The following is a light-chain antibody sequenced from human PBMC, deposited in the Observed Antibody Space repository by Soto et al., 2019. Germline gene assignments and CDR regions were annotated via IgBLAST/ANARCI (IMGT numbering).Light chain of an antibody. CDR2: GNS. CDR3: QAYDSSLSGLYV. CDR1: SSNIGAGYD. V-gene: IGLV1-40*01. J-gene: IGLJ1*01. Sequence: QAVVTQPPSVSGAPGQRVTISCTGSSSNIGAGYDVHWYQHLPGTAPKLLIHGNSNRPSGVPDRFSGSKSGTSASLAITGLQAEDEADYYCQAYDSSLSGLYVFGPGTKLTVL.